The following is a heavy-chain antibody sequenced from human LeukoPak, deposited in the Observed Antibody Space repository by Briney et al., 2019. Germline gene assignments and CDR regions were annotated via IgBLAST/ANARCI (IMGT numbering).Heavy chain of an antibody. D-gene: IGHD3-16*01. CDR1: GFTFSDSW. V-gene: IGHV3-7*01. CDR2: MNQDGSAK. CDR3: ATYTHWVAGDV. Sequence: GGSLRLSCAASGFTFSDSWMSWVRQAPGKGLEWVANMNQDGSAKDYVDSVKGRFTISRDNARSSLYLQMSSLRAEDTAVYYCATYTHWVAGDVWGQGTTVTVSS. J-gene: IGHJ6*02.